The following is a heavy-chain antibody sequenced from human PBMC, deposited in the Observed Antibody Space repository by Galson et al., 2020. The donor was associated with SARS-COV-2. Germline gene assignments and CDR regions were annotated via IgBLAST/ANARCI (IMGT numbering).Heavy chain of an antibody. V-gene: IGHV5-10-1*01. J-gene: IGHJ4*02. CDR2: IDPSDSYT. D-gene: IGHD3-9*01. Sequence: GSLKISCKGSGYSFTSYWISWVRQMPGKGLEWMGRIDPSDSYTNYSPSFQGHVTISADKSISTAYLQWSSLKASDTAMYYCARHVLTGFFFDYWGQGTLVTVSS. CDR1: GYSFTSYW. CDR3: ARHVLTGFFFDY.